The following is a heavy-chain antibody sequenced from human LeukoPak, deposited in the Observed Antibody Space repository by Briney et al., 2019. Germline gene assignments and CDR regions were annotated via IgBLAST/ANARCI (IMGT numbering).Heavy chain of an antibody. V-gene: IGHV4-59*01. J-gene: IGHJ3*02. D-gene: IGHD3-22*01. Sequence: TSQTLSLTCTVSGGSIGDFYWSWIRQSPTKGLEWIGHIYYTGSARYNPSLRSRVSISVDTSKNQFSLKLTSVTAADTAMYYCARGYYYHNTGYYDAFDMWGRGTMVTVSS. CDR2: IYYTGSA. CDR3: ARGYYYHNTGYYDAFDM. CDR1: GGSIGDFY.